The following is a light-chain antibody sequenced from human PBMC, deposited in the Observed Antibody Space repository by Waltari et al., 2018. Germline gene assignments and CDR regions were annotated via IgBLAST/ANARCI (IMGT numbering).Light chain of an antibody. J-gene: IGKJ4*01. CDR2: WAS. V-gene: IGKV4-1*01. CDR1: QSVLSTSNSKNY. CDR3: QQSYSTPLT. Sequence: DIVMTQSPDSLAVSLGERATINCRSSQSVLSTSNSKNYVAWYHQKAGQPPKLLIYWASTRESGVPDRFSGSGSGTDFTLTISGLQAEDFATYYCQQSYSTPLTFGGGT.